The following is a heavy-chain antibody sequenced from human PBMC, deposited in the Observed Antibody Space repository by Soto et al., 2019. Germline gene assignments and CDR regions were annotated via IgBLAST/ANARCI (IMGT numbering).Heavy chain of an antibody. J-gene: IGHJ4*02. Sequence: TLSLTCTVSGGSITTGGYYWSWIRQLPGKGLEWIGHRYYSESTYYNPSLKSRVSISLDTSKKQFSLKLSFVTAADTAMYYCARTKCSGGSCYSWSLDYWGQGTPVTASS. V-gene: IGHV4-31*03. D-gene: IGHD2-15*01. CDR2: RYYSEST. CDR1: GGSITTGGYY. CDR3: ARTKCSGGSCYSWSLDY.